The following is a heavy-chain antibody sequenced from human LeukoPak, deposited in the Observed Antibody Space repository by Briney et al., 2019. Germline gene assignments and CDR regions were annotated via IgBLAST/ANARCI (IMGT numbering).Heavy chain of an antibody. J-gene: IGHJ4*02. D-gene: IGHD2-2*01. Sequence: GGTLRLSCAASGFTFSSYSMNWVRQAPGTGLEWVSSISSSSSYIYYADSVKGRFTISRDNAKNSLYLQMNSLRAEDTAVYYCARASQLHPFYYWGRGTLVTVSS. V-gene: IGHV3-21*01. CDR2: ISSSSSYI. CDR1: GFTFSSYS. CDR3: ARASQLHPFYY.